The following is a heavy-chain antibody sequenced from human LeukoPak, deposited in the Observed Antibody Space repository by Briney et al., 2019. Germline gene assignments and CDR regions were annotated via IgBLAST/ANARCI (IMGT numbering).Heavy chain of an antibody. CDR2: IYYSGST. D-gene: IGHD3-22*01. J-gene: IGHJ4*02. Sequence: KPSETLSLTCTVSGGSISSYYWSWIRQPPGKGLEWIGYIYYSGSTNYNPSLKSRVTISVDTSKNQFSLKLSSVTAADTAVYYCASAWSYYDSSGPDYWGQGTLVTVSS. V-gene: IGHV4-59*01. CDR1: GGSISSYY. CDR3: ASAWSYYDSSGPDY.